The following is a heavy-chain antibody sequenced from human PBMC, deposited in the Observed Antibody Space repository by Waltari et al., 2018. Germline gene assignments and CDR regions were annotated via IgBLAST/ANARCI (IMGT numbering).Heavy chain of an antibody. D-gene: IGHD3-22*01. CDR1: GFTFSSYS. CDR2: ISSSSSYI. Sequence: EVQLVESGGGLVKPGGSLRLSCAASGFTFSSYSMNWVRQAPGKGLEWVSSISSSSSYIYYADSVKGRFTISRDNAKNSLYLQMNSLRAEDTAVYYCAPLPEGYYDRERYFQHWGQGTLVTVSS. J-gene: IGHJ1*01. CDR3: APLPEGYYDRERYFQH. V-gene: IGHV3-21*01.